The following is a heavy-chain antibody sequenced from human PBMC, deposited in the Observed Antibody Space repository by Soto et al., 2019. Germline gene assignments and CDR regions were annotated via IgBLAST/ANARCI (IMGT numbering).Heavy chain of an antibody. J-gene: IGHJ4*02. D-gene: IGHD3-10*01. CDR1: GFIFSSYW. CDR2: MNEYGSER. CDR3: ARATGADKEDY. V-gene: IGHV3-7*04. Sequence: PGESLKISCSASGFIFSSYWMSWLRQAPGKGLEWVASMNEYGSERYYVDSVKGRFTISRDNAKNSLYLQMNSLRAEDTAVYYCARATGADKEDYWGQGTLVTVSS.